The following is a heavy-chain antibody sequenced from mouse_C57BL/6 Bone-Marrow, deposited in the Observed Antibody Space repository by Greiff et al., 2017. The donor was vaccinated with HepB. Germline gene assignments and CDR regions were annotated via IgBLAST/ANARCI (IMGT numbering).Heavy chain of an antibody. J-gene: IGHJ4*01. Sequence: EVKVEESGGGLVQPGGSMKLSCVASGFTFSNYWMNWVRQSPEKGLEWVAQIRLKSDNYATHYAESVKGRFTISRDDSKSSVYLQMNNLRAEDTGIYYCTGGKFYAMDYWGQGTSVTVSS. V-gene: IGHV6-3*01. CDR2: IRLKSDNYAT. CDR3: TGGKFYAMDY. CDR1: GFTFSNYW.